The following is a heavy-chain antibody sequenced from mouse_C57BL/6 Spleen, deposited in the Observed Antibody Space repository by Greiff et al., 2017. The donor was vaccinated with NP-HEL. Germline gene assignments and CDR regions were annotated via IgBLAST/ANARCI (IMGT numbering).Heavy chain of an antibody. V-gene: IGHV1-80*01. D-gene: IGHD2-2*01. CDR1: GYAFRSYW. CDR3: AKHGYDGEGFAY. CDR2: IYPGDGDT. Sequence: VQLQQSGAELVKPGASVKISCKASGYAFRSYWLNWVKQRPGKGLAWIGQIYPGDGDTNYNGKFKGKATLTADKSSSTAYMQLSSLTTEDAAVYFCAKHGYDGEGFAYWGQGTLVTVSA. J-gene: IGHJ3*01.